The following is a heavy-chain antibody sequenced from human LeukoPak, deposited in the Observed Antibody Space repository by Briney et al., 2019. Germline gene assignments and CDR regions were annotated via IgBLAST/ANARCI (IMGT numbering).Heavy chain of an antibody. J-gene: IGHJ4*02. CDR3: AREDLAAAGYDY. Sequence: GASVKVSCKASGYTFTGYYMHWVRQAPGQGLEWMGWINPNSGGTNYAQKFQGRVTMTRDTSISTAYMELSSLRSEDTAVYYCAREDLAAAGYDYWGQGTLVTVSS. V-gene: IGHV1-2*02. CDR2: INPNSGGT. D-gene: IGHD6-13*01. CDR1: GYTFTGYY.